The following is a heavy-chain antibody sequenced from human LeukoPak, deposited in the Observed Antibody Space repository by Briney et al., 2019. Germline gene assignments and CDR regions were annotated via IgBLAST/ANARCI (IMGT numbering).Heavy chain of an antibody. V-gene: IGHV1-69*04. CDR2: IIPILGIA. CDR3: ARAYGDYDYLALDY. D-gene: IGHD4-17*01. J-gene: IGHJ4*02. CDR1: GFNFNIYD. Sequence: ASVKVSCKASGFNFNIYDIPCVRQAPGQGLEWMGRIIPILGIANYAQKFQGRVTITADKSTSTAYMELSSLRSEDTAVYYCARAYGDYDYLALDYWGQGTLVTVSS.